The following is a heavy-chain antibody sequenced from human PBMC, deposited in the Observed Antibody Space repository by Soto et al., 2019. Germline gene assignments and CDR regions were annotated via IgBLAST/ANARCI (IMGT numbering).Heavy chain of an antibody. CDR2: IKQDGSEK. CDR3: ARSFDGPYDFWSGPYFDY. D-gene: IGHD3-3*01. J-gene: IGHJ4*02. Sequence: GGSLRLSCAASGFTFSSYWMSWVRQAPGKGLEWVANIKQDGSEKYYVDSVKGRFTISRDNAKNSLYLQMNSLRAEDTAVYYCARSFDGPYDFWSGPYFDYWGQGTLVTVSS. V-gene: IGHV3-7*01. CDR1: GFTFSSYW.